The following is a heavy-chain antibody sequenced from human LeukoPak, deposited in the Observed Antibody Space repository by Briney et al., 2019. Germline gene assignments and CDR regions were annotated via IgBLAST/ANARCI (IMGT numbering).Heavy chain of an antibody. CDR2: ISYDGSNK. Sequence: TLSLTCAVSGGSISSTNWWSWVRQPPGKGLEWVAVISYDGSNKYYADSVKGRFTISRDNSKNTLYLQMNSLRAEDTAVYYCAKDLYYYDSSGSFDYWGQGTLVTVSS. D-gene: IGHD3-22*01. CDR3: AKDLYYYDSSGSFDY. V-gene: IGHV3-30*18. CDR1: GGSISSTN. J-gene: IGHJ4*02.